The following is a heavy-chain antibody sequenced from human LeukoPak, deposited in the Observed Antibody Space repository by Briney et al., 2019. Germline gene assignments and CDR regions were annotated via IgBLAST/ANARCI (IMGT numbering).Heavy chain of an antibody. Sequence: SETLSLTCTVSGGSISSSSYYWGWIRQPPGKGLEWIGSIYYSGSTYYNPSLKSRVTISVDTSKNQFSLKLSSVTAADTAVYYCARHDDGWWFDPWGQGTLVTVSS. V-gene: IGHV4-39*01. CDR3: ARHDDGWWFDP. D-gene: IGHD5-24*01. CDR2: IYYSGST. CDR1: GGSISSSSYY. J-gene: IGHJ5*02.